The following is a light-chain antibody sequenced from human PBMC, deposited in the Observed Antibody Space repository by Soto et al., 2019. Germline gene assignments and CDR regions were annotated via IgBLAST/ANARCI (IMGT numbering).Light chain of an antibody. V-gene: IGKV3-20*01. J-gene: IGKJ1*01. CDR3: QQYATRPWT. CDR1: QSVSGSY. CDR2: DAS. Sequence: EIVLTQSPGTLSLSPGERATLSCRARQSVSGSYLAWYQQKPGQSPRLLIYDASSRATGIPDRFSGSGSGTDFTLTISRLEPEDFAVYYCQQYATRPWTFGQGIKVESK.